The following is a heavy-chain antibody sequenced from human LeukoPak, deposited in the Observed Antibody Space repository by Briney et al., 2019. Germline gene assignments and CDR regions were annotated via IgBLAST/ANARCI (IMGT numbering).Heavy chain of an antibody. V-gene: IGHV4-38-2*02. J-gene: IGHJ4*02. CDR1: GYSIYSGYY. CDR2: IYYSGST. Sequence: SETLSLTCTVSGYSIYSGYYWSWIRQPPGKRLEWIGSIYYSGSTYSNPTLKSRLTISVDTSKNQISLNLTSVTAADAAVYYCARVDFDYWGQGTLVTVSS. CDR3: ARVDFDY.